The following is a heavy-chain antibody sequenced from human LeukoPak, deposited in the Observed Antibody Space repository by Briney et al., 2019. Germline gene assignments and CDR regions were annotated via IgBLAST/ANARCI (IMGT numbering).Heavy chain of an antibody. CDR3: AKSGGYGLIDY. Sequence: PSETLSLTCTVSGGSISSYYWNWIRQPPGKGLEWIGYIFYSGRTNYNPSLKSRVTISVDTSKNWFSLRLNSVTAADTAMYYCAKSGGYGLIDYWGQGTLVTVSS. CDR2: IFYSGRT. V-gene: IGHV4-59*08. D-gene: IGHD1-26*01. J-gene: IGHJ4*02. CDR1: GGSISSYY.